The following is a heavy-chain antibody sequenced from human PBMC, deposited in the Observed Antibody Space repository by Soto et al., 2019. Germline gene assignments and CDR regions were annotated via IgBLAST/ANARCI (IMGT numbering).Heavy chain of an antibody. CDR3: ARVGKMYPTMAAFDI. CDR1: GFTFSSYA. J-gene: IGHJ3*02. CDR2: ISYDGSNK. Sequence: PGGSLRLSCAASGFTFSSYAMHWVRQAPGKGLEWVAVISYDGSNKYYADSVKGRFTISRDNSKNTLYLQMNSLRSEDTAVYYCARVGKMYPTMAAFDIWGQGTMVTVSS. D-gene: IGHD1-1*01. V-gene: IGHV3-30-3*01.